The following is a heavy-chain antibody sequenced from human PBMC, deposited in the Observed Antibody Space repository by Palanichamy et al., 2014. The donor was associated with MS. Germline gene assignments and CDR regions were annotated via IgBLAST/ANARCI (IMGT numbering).Heavy chain of an antibody. Sequence: GSGPVLVKPTETLTLTCTVSGFSLSNARMGVSWIRQPPGKALEWLAHIFSNDEKSYSTSLKSRLTISKDTSKSQVVLTMTNMDPVDAATYYCAWNSITMVRGVIIGRNWFDPWGQGTLVTVSS. CDR1: GFSLSNARMG. J-gene: IGHJ5*02. CDR3: AWNSITMVRGVIIGRNWFDP. CDR2: IFSNDEK. V-gene: IGHV2-26*04. D-gene: IGHD3-10*01.